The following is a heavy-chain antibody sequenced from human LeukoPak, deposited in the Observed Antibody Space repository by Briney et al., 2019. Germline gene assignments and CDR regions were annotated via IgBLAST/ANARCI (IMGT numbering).Heavy chain of an antibody. D-gene: IGHD1-26*01. V-gene: IGHV3-23*01. J-gene: IGHJ3*02. Sequence: GGSLRLSCAASGFTFSSYAMSWVRQAPGKGLEWVSAISGSGGSTYYADSVKGRFTISRDNSKNTLYLQMNSLRAEDTAVYYCAKDMSGSYVGNAFDTWGQGTMGTVSS. CDR1: GFTFSSYA. CDR2: ISGSGGST. CDR3: AKDMSGSYVGNAFDT.